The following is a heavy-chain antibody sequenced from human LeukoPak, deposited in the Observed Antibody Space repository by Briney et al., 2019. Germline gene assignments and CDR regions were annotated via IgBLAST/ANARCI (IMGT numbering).Heavy chain of an antibody. Sequence: SETLSLTCTISRGSISGFYWSWIRQPPGKGLEWIGYIYYSGSSNYNPSLKSRVTISVGTSKDQFSLKLSSVTAADTAVYYCARNRASGTPYFDYWGQGLLVTVSS. CDR3: ARNRASGTPYFDY. CDR1: RGSISGFY. D-gene: IGHD3-10*01. J-gene: IGHJ4*02. CDR2: IYYSGSS. V-gene: IGHV4-59*08.